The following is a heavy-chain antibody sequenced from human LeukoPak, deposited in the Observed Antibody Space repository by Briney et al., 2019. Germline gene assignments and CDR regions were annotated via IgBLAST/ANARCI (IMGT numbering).Heavy chain of an antibody. CDR1: GYTFTSYG. CDR2: IIPIFGTA. D-gene: IGHD3-10*01. CDR3: ARYLTMVRAFDI. Sequence: SVKVSCKASGYTFTSYGISWVRQAPGQGLEWMGGIIPIFGTANYAQKFQGRVTITADESTSTAYMELSSLRSEDTAVYYCARYLTMVRAFDIWGQGTMVTVSS. J-gene: IGHJ3*02. V-gene: IGHV1-69*13.